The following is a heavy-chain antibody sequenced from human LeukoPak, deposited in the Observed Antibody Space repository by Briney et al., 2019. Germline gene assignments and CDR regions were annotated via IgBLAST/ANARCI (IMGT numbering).Heavy chain of an antibody. Sequence: GGSLRLSCAASGFTFSSYGMHWVRQAPGKGLEWVAVISYDGSNKYYADSVKGRFTISRDNSKNTLYLQMNSLRAEDTAVYYCARPLSCYYDSSGFGAFDIWGQGTMVTVSS. CDR2: ISYDGSNK. CDR1: GFTFSSYG. V-gene: IGHV3-30*03. D-gene: IGHD3-22*01. CDR3: ARPLSCYYDSSGFGAFDI. J-gene: IGHJ3*02.